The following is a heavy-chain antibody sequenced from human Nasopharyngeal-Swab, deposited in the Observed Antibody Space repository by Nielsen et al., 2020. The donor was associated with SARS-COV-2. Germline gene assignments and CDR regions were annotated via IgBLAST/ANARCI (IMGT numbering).Heavy chain of an antibody. Sequence: SETLSLTSAVYGGSSSGHYSGWIRQPPGKGLEWIGEINHGGSTKYNPSHKRQVTISVDTSKNQFSLKLTSVTAADTAVYYCARATGMIDYWGQGTLVTVSS. CDR3: ARATGMIDY. J-gene: IGHJ4*02. V-gene: IGHV4-34*01. CDR1: GGSSSGHY. D-gene: IGHD1-1*01. CDR2: INHGGST.